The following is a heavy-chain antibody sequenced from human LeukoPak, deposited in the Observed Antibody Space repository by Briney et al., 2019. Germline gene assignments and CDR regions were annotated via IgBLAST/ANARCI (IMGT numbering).Heavy chain of an antibody. J-gene: IGHJ5*02. D-gene: IGHD3-16*01. V-gene: IGHV4-39*01. CDR3: ARQMGALDNWFDP. CDR1: GGSISSSSYY. Sequence: SETLSLTCTVSGGSISSSSYYWGWIRQPPGKGLEWIGSIYYSGSTYYNPSLKSRVTISVDTSKNQFSLKLSSVTAADTAVYYCARQMGALDNWFDPWVQGTLVTVSS. CDR2: IYYSGST.